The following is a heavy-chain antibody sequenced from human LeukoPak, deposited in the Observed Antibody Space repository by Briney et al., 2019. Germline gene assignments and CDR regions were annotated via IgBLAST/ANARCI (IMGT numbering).Heavy chain of an antibody. CDR1: GYTFTSYD. Sequence: ASVKVSCKASGYTFTSYDINWVRQATGQRLEWMGWMNPNSGNTGYAQKFQGRVTMTRNTSISTAYMELSSLRSEDTAVYYCARGRGDYDFWSGYYQLDYWGQGTLVTVSS. CDR2: MNPNSGNT. J-gene: IGHJ4*02. CDR3: ARGRGDYDFWSGYYQLDY. D-gene: IGHD3-3*01. V-gene: IGHV1-8*01.